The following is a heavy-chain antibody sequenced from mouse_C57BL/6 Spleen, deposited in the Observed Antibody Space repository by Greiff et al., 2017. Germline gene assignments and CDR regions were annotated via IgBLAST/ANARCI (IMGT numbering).Heavy chain of an antibody. Sequence: EVKLVESEGGLVQPGRSMKLSCTASGFTFSDYYMAWVRQVPEKGLEWVANINYDGSSTYYLDSLKSRFIISRDNAKNILYLQMSSLKSEDTATYYCAREARHITTVVDYFDYWGQGTTLTVSS. CDR1: GFTFSDYY. CDR3: AREARHITTVVDYFDY. D-gene: IGHD1-1*01. CDR2: INYDGSST. V-gene: IGHV5-16*01. J-gene: IGHJ2*01.